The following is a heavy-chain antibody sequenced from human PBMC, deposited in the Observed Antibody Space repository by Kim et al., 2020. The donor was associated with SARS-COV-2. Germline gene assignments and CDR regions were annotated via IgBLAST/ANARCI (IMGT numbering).Heavy chain of an antibody. J-gene: IGHJ5*02. D-gene: IGHD4-17*01. CDR3: ARRRTTVTTGFDP. CDR2: IYYSGST. CDR1: GGSISSSSYY. V-gene: IGHV4-39*01. Sequence: SETLSLTCTVSGGSISSSSYYWGWIRQPPGKGLEWIGSIYYSGSTYYNPSLKSRVTISVDTSKNQFSLKLSSVTAADTAVYYCARRRTTVTTGFDPWGQRTLVTVYS.